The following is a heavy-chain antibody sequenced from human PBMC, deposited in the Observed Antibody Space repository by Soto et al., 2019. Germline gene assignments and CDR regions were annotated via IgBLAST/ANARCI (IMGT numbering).Heavy chain of an antibody. V-gene: IGHV3-74*01. CDR3: ARGPFYGSGSHDFDP. Sequence: QPGGSLRLSCAASGFTFSSYWMHWVRQAPGKGLVWVSRINSDGSSTSYADSVKGRFTISRDNAKNTLYLQMNSLRAEDTAVYYCARGPFYGSGSHDFDPWGQGTLVTVSS. CDR2: INSDGSST. CDR1: GFTFSSYW. J-gene: IGHJ5*02. D-gene: IGHD3-10*01.